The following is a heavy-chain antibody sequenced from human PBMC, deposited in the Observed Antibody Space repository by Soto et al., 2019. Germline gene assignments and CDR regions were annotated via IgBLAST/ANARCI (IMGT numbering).Heavy chain of an antibody. V-gene: IGHV5-51*01. D-gene: IGHD4-17*01. CDR1: GNSFNNW. CDR2: IYPGDSDT. CDR3: ARRGGTTVDYYYYGMDV. J-gene: IGHJ6*02. Sequence: GESLKISCKGLGNSFNNWIGWVRQMPGKGLEWVGIIYPGDSDTRYSPSFQGQVTISADKSISTAYLQWSSLKASDTAMYYCARRGGTTVDYYYYGMDVWGQGTTVTVSS.